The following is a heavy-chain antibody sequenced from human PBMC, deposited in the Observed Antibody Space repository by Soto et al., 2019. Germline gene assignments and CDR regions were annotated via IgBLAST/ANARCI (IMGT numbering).Heavy chain of an antibody. V-gene: IGHV3-33*01. CDR3: ARDRGTVTYYYYYYGMDV. D-gene: IGHD4-17*01. J-gene: IGHJ6*02. CDR2: IWYDGSNK. Sequence: VAVIWYDGSNKYYADSVKGRFTISRDNSKNTLYLQMNSLRAEDTAVYYCARDRGTVTYYYYYYGMDVWGQGTTVTVSS.